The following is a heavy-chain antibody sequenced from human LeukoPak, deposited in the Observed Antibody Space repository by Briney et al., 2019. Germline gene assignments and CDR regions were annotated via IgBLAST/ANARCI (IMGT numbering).Heavy chain of an antibody. CDR1: GGSISSGGYY. D-gene: IGHD2-2*01. J-gene: IGHJ5*02. Sequence: PSQTLSLTCTVSGGSISSGGYYWSWIRQHPGKGLEWIGYIYYSGSTYYNPSLKSRVTTSVDTSKNQFSLKLSSVTAADTAVYYCAREAAEYNRYCSSTSCFPRGINWFDPWGQGTLVTVSS. V-gene: IGHV4-31*03. CDR3: AREAAEYNRYCSSTSCFPRGINWFDP. CDR2: IYYSGST.